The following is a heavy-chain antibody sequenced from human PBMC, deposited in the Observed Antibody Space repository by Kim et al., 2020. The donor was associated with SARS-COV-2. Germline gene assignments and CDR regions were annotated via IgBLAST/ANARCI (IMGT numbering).Heavy chain of an antibody. CDR3: ARGGYCSSTSCQIANAAY. D-gene: IGHD2-2*01. CDR1: GYIFTSYA. CDR2: INTNTGNP. Sequence: ASVKVSCKASGYIFTSYAMNWVRQAPGQGLEWMGWINTNTGNPTYAQGFTGRFVFSLDTSVNTAYLQISSLKAEDSAVYYCARGGYCSSTSCQIANAAYWGQGTLVTVSS. V-gene: IGHV7-4-1*02. J-gene: IGHJ4*02.